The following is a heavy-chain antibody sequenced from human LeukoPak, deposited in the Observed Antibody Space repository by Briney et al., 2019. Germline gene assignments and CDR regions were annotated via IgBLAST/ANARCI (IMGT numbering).Heavy chain of an antibody. D-gene: IGHD3-22*01. CDR3: ARDGHYSDARLEY. CDR2: TYYRSKWYN. J-gene: IGHJ4*02. V-gene: IGHV6-1*01. CDR1: GDSVSSNSAA. Sequence: SQTLSLTCAISGDSVSSNSAAWTWIRQSPSRGPEWLGRTYYRSKWYNDYAVSVKSRITINPDTSKNQFSLQLNSVTPEDTAVYYCARDGHYSDARLEYWGQGTLVTVSS.